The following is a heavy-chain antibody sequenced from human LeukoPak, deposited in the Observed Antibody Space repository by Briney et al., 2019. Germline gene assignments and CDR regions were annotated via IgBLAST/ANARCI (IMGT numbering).Heavy chain of an antibody. CDR2: ISSSGSTI. D-gene: IGHD3-10*01. CDR1: GFTFSSYE. CDR3: ARIRGGSGSYGPLDYYYYYYMDV. V-gene: IGHV3-48*03. Sequence: PGGSLRLSCAASGFTFSSYEMNWVRQAPGKGLEWVSYISSSGSTIYYADSVKGRFTISRDNAKNSLYLQMNSLRAEDTAVYYCARIRGGSGSYGPLDYYYYYYMDVWGKGTTVTVSS. J-gene: IGHJ6*03.